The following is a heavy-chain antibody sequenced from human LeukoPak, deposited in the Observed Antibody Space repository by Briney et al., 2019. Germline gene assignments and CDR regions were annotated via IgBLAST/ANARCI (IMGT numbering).Heavy chain of an antibody. Sequence: GGSLRLSCAPSGFTLSTYAMSWVREALGGGVEWVSAISGSGGSTYYADSVKGLFTISRDNSKNTLYLQMNSLRAEDTAVYYCAKDNYDFWSGYYTGHGYWGQGTLVTVSS. D-gene: IGHD3-3*01. CDR2: ISGSGGST. J-gene: IGHJ4*02. V-gene: IGHV3-23*01. CDR1: GFTLSTYA. CDR3: AKDNYDFWSGYYTGHGY.